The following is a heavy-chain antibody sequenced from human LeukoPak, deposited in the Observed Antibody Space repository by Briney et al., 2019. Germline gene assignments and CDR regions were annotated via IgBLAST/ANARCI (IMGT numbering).Heavy chain of an antibody. J-gene: IGHJ5*02. CDR3: ARDPRGIVGANHNWFDP. CDR2: IYASGST. V-gene: IGHV4-4*07. D-gene: IGHD1-26*01. CDR1: GGSISSYY. Sequence: PSETLSLTCTVSGGSISSYYWSWIRQPAGKGLEWIGRIYASGSTNYNHSLKSRVTMSVDTSKSQFSLKLTSVTAADTAVYYCARDPRGIVGANHNWFDPWGQGTLVTVSS.